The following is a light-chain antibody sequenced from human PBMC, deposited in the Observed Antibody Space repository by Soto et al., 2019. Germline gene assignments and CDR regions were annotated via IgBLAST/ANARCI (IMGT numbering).Light chain of an antibody. CDR2: DAS. Sequence: EIVLIQSPATLSLSPGERATLSCRASQSVGSYLAWYQHKPGQAPRLXXYDASNRATGIPARFSGSGSGTDFTLTISSLEPEDFAVYYCQQRSNWPPWTFGQGTKVDIK. V-gene: IGKV3-11*01. J-gene: IGKJ1*01. CDR1: QSVGSY. CDR3: QQRSNWPPWT.